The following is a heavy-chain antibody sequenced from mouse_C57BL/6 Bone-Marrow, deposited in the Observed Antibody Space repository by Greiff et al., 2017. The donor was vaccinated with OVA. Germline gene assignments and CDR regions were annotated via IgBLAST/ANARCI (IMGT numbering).Heavy chain of an antibody. CDR3: ASPSWFAY. Sequence: VQLQQSGAELVRPGTSVKVSCKASGYAFTNSLIEWVKQRPGQGLEWIGVINPGSGGTNYNEKFKGKATLTADKSSSTAYMQLISLTSEDAAVXFCASPSWFAYWGQGTLVTVSA. V-gene: IGHV1-54*01. CDR2: INPGSGGT. CDR1: GYAFTNSL. J-gene: IGHJ3*01.